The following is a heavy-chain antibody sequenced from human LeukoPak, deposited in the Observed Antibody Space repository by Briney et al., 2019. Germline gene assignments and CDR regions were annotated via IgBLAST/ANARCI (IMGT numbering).Heavy chain of an antibody. CDR2: ITIDGGTT. CDR1: GFTFISYT. Sequence: PGGSLRLSCAASGFTFISYTMNWVRQAPGKGLEWISKITIDGGTTYYADSVKGRFTISRDNAKNSLYLQMNSLRVEDTAMYYCAREGGVYSSDTLDYWGQGTLVIVSS. D-gene: IGHD6-19*01. J-gene: IGHJ4*02. CDR3: AREGGVYSSDTLDY. V-gene: IGHV3-48*04.